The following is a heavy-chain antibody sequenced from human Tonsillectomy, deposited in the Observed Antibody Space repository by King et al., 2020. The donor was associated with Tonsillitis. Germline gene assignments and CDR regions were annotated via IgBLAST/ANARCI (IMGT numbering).Heavy chain of an antibody. D-gene: IGHD3-3*01. CDR1: GFTFSSYG. J-gene: IGHJ6*02. CDR2: ISYDGSNK. V-gene: IGHV3-30*18. Sequence: QVQLVESGGGVVQPGRSLRLSCAASGFTFSSYGMHWVRQAPGKRLEWVAVISYDGSNKYYADSVKGRFTISRDNSKNTLNLQTNSLRAEDTAVYYCAKSIHDYDFWSGYDYYYYGMDVWGQGTTVTVSS. CDR3: AKSIHDYDFWSGYDYYYYGMDV.